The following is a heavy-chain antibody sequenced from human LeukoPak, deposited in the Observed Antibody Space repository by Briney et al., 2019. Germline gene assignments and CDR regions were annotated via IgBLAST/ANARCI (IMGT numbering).Heavy chain of an antibody. CDR2: INPSGNT. D-gene: IGHD6-19*01. CDR3: AGGGAQWLVEDSFDV. Sequence: SETLSLTCTVSAGSISTYYWSCIRQPAGKGLEWIGHINPSGNTNYNPSLKSRVSMSIDTSTNQFSLNLNSVTAADTAVYYCAGGGAQWLVEDSFDVWGQGTMVTVSS. CDR1: AGSISTYY. V-gene: IGHV4-4*07. J-gene: IGHJ3*01.